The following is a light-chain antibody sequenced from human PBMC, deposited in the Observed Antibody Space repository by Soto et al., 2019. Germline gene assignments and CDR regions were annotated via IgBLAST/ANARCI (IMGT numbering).Light chain of an antibody. J-gene: IGLJ1*01. CDR1: SSDVGSYNL. V-gene: IGLV2-23*01. CDR2: EGS. CDR3: CSYAGSSTHYV. Sequence: QSALTQPASVSGSPGQSITISCTGTSSDVGSYNLVSWYQQHPGKAPKLMIYEGSKRPSGVSNRFSGSKSGNTASLTISGLQAEDEADYHCCSYAGSSTHYVFGTGTKVTVL.